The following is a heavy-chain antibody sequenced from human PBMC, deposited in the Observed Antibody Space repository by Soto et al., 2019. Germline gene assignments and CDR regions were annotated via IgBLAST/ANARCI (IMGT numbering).Heavy chain of an antibody. J-gene: IGHJ6*02. V-gene: IGHV1-69*01. CDR1: GGTFSSYA. CDR3: ARADTMVRGVIITRRAPDYYYGMDV. Sequence: QVQLVQSGAEVQKPGSSVKVSCKASGGTFSSYAISWVRQAPGQGLEWMGGSIPIFGTANYAQKFQGRVTITADESTSTAYMELSSLRSEDTAVYYCARADTMVRGVIITRRAPDYYYGMDVWGQGTTVTVSS. CDR2: SIPIFGTA. D-gene: IGHD3-10*01.